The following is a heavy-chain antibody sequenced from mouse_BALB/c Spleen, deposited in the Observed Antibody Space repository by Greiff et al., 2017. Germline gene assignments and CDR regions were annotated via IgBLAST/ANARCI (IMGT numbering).Heavy chain of an antibody. CDR2: IDPSDSET. V-gene: IGHV1-69*02. J-gene: IGHJ4*01. CDR1: GYTFTSYW. D-gene: IGHD2-1*01. CDR3: ARDGNNLGDAMDY. Sequence: QVQLQQPGAELVKPGAPVKLSCKASGYTFTSYWMNWVKQRPGRGLEWIGRIDPSDSETHYNQKFKDKATLTVDKSSSTAYIQLSSLTSEDSAVYYCARDGNNLGDAMDYWGQGTSVTVSS.